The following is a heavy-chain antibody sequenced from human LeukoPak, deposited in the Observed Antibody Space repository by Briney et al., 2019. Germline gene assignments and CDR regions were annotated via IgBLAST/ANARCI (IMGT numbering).Heavy chain of an antibody. D-gene: IGHD2-15*01. J-gene: IGHJ4*02. Sequence: NPSETLSLTCVVSGGSFSGYYWGWIRQPPGRGLEWLGYVYYSGSTNYNPSFKSRITISVDTSRNQFSLQLSSVTAADTAVYYCARIHRYCSGGACYVLDNWGQGTLVAVSS. CDR1: GGSFSGYY. V-gene: IGHV4-59*01. CDR3: ARIHRYCSGGACYVLDN. CDR2: VYYSGST.